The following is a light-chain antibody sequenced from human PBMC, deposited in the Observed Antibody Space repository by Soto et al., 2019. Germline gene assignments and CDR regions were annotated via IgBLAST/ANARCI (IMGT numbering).Light chain of an antibody. J-gene: IGKJ4*01. V-gene: IGKV1-17*01. CDR1: ETISHF. CDR3: QQLNSYPIT. CDR2: DAS. Sequence: DIQMTQSPSLLSASVGDRVTITCRASETISHFLNWYQQKPGKAPKLLIYDASSLQSGVPSRFSGTGSGTEFTLTISSLQPEDFATYYCQQLNSYPITFGGGTKVDIK.